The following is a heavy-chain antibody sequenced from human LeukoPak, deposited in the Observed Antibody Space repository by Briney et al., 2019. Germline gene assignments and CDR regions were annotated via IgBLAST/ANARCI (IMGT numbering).Heavy chain of an antibody. CDR2: INPNSGGT. CDR1: GYTFSGYY. Sequence: GASVKLSCKASGYTFSGYYMHWVRQAPGQGLEWMGWINPNSGGTNSAQKFQGRVTMTRDTSISTAYMELSRLRSEDTAVYYCARDSGVASLGPDYWGQGTLVTVSS. V-gene: IGHV1-2*02. D-gene: IGHD5-12*01. J-gene: IGHJ4*02. CDR3: ARDSGVASLGPDY.